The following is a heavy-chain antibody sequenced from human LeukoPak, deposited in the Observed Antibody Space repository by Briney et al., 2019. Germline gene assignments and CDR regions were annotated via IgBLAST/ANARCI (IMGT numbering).Heavy chain of an antibody. Sequence: GGSLRLSCTASGFTFSTYGMNWVRQAPGKGLEWVAPIRFDGRNTYYADSARGRFTISRDNSKNTLYLQMNSLRAEDTAVYYCAELGITMIGGVWGKGTTVTISS. V-gene: IGHV3-30*02. CDR2: IRFDGRNT. CDR3: AELGITMIGGV. J-gene: IGHJ6*04. D-gene: IGHD3-10*02. CDR1: GFTFSTYG.